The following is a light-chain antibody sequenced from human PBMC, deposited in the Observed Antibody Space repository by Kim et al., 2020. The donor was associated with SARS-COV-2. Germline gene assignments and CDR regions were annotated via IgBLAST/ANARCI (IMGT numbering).Light chain of an antibody. CDR1: SWNSSYA. CDR2: LNSDGSH. CDR3: QTWGTGIVV. V-gene: IGLV4-69*01. Sequence: ASVKLTCTLSSWNSSYAIAWHQQQPEKGPRYLMKLNSDGSHSKGDGIPDRFSGSSSGAERYLTISSLQSEDEADYYCQTWGTGIVVFGGGTQLTVL. J-gene: IGLJ2*01.